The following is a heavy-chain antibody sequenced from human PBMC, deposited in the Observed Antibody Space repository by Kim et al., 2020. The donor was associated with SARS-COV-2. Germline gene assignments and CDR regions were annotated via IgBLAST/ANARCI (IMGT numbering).Heavy chain of an antibody. J-gene: IGHJ4*02. V-gene: IGHV3-15*01. CDR3: STWSLPDY. Sequence: GGSLRLSCAVSGFPFNNAWMNWVRQAPGKGLEWVGRIKNKADGGKTDYAAPVKDRFTISRDDSKNTLYLQMKNLKTEDTAVYYCSTWSLPDYWGQGTLVTVSS. CDR1: GFPFNNAW. CDR2: IKNKADGGKT.